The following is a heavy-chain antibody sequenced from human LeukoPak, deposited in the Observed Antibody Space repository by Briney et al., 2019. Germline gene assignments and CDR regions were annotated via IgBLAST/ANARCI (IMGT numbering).Heavy chain of an antibody. Sequence: ASVKVSCKASGYTFTSYGISWVRQAPGQGLEWMGWISAYNGNTKYAQKLQGRVTMTTDTSTSTAYMELRSLRSGDTAVYYCARGLAAAGRSPFDYWGQGTLATVSS. J-gene: IGHJ4*02. CDR2: ISAYNGNT. V-gene: IGHV1-18*01. D-gene: IGHD6-13*01. CDR3: ARGLAAAGRSPFDY. CDR1: GYTFTSYG.